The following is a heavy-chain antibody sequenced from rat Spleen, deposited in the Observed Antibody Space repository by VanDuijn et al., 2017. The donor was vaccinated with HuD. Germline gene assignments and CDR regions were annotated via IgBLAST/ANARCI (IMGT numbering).Heavy chain of an antibody. CDR1: GFSITSYH. CDR3: AGHWEGNWFAY. CDR2: IWRGGST. J-gene: IGHJ3*01. Sequence: QVRLKESGPRLVQPSQTLSVTCTVSGFSITSYHVSWVRQPPGKGLEWVGAIWRGGSTDYNSTLKSRLSISRDTSKNQVFLKMNSLQTEDTAMYFCAGHWEGNWFAYWGQGTLVTVSS. V-gene: IGHV2-61*01. D-gene: IGHD5-1*01.